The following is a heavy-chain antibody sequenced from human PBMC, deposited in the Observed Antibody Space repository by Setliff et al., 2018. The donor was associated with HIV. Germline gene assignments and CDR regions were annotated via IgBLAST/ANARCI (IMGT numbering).Heavy chain of an antibody. CDR3: ARLGRAIDDGGSSPRLDF. V-gene: IGHV4-4*09. D-gene: IGHD2-15*01. CDR1: DDSFSNYD. Sequence: PSETLSLTCVVSDDSFSNYDWTWIRQPPGKALEWIGYISSSGTTNYNPSLRSRVTISIETSNTRFSLWLRSVTAADTATYFCARLGRAIDDGGSSPRLDFWGQGMLVTVSS. CDR2: ISSSGTT. J-gene: IGHJ4*02.